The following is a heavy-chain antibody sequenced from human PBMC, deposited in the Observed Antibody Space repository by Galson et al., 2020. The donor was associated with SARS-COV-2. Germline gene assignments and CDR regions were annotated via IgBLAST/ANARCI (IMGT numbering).Heavy chain of an antibody. CDR1: GFTFSSYA. J-gene: IGHJ6*02. CDR2: ISGSGGST. Sequence: GGSLRLSCAASGFTFSSYAMSWVRQAPGKGLEWVSAISGSGGSTYYADSVKGRFTISRDNSKNTLYLQMNSLRAEDTAVYYCAKDRGEWGSVWDYGMDVWGQGTTVTVSS. V-gene: IGHV3-23*01. D-gene: IGHD3-16*01. CDR3: AKDRGEWGSVWDYGMDV.